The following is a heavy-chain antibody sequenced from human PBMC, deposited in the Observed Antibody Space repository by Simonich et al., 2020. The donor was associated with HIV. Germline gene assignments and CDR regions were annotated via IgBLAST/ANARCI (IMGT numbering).Heavy chain of an antibody. Sequence: QVQLVESGGGVVQPGRSLRLSCAASGFTFSSCAMHWVRQAPGKGLEWVAVISYDGSNKYYADSVKGRFTISRDNSKNTLYLQMNSLRAEDTAVYYCASGGSISSVWADDYWGQGTLVTVSS. D-gene: IGHD3-16*01. CDR2: ISYDGSNK. V-gene: IGHV3-30*07. CDR1: GFTFSSCA. J-gene: IGHJ4*02. CDR3: ASGGSISSVWADDY.